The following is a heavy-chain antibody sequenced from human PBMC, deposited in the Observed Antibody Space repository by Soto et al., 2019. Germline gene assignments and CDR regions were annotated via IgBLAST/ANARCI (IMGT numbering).Heavy chain of an antibody. CDR3: ARASRCKSEYECFAWLDF. Sequence: SETLSLTCTVSGGSISSLYWAWIRQPAGKGLEWIGRIFPSGDSNYNPSLPSRVSMSLDTSKNEFSLTMSSVTAADTAVYYCARASRCKSEYECFAWLDFWGQGILVTVSS. V-gene: IGHV4-4*07. J-gene: IGHJ4*02. D-gene: IGHD6-6*01. CDR1: GGSISSLY. CDR2: IFPSGDS.